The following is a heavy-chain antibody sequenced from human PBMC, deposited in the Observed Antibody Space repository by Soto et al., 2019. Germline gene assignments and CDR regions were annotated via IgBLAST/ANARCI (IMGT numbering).Heavy chain of an antibody. V-gene: IGHV3-23*01. CDR3: ARRGPGTYFDY. J-gene: IGHJ4*02. D-gene: IGHD6-13*01. CDR1: GFTFSSYA. CDR2: ISGSGGST. Sequence: EVQLWESGGGLVQPGGSLRLFCAASGFTFSSYAMRWVRQAPGKGLEWVSAISGSGGSTYYADSVKGRFTISRDNSKHTLYLQMNSLRAEDTAVYYCARRGPGTYFDYWGQGTLVTVSS.